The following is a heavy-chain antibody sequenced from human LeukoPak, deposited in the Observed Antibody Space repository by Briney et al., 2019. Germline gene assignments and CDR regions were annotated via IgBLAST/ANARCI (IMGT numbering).Heavy chain of an antibody. D-gene: IGHD2-2*02. CDR3: VRTRSQAISAQYFDY. CDR1: GGSVRSYS. J-gene: IGHJ4*02. Sequence: KPSETLSLTCTVSGGSVRSYSWSWIRQPPGKGLEWIGYFYYSGSTNYNPSLKSRVTISVDTSKSQFSLNLTSVTAADTAVYYCVRTRSQAISAQYFDYWGQGTLVTVSS. V-gene: IGHV4-59*08. CDR2: FYYSGST.